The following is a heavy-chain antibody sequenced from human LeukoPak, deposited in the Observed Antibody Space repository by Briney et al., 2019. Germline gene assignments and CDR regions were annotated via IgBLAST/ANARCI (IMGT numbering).Heavy chain of an antibody. D-gene: IGHD2/OR15-2a*01. CDR3: ARGFYGPFDY. CDR1: GDSISTSSYY. CDR2: IYYSGST. J-gene: IGHJ4*02. V-gene: IGHV4-39*01. Sequence: SETLSLTCSVSGDSISTSSYYWGWIRQPPGKGLEWIGTIYYSGSTYYNPSLTSRVTISVDTSKNQFSLKLSSVTAADTAVYYCARGFYGPFDYWGQGTLVTVSS.